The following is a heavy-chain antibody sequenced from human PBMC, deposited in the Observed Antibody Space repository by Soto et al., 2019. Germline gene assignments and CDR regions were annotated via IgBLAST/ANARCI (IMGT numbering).Heavy chain of an antibody. CDR2: IYYSGST. D-gene: IGHD3-10*01. CDR3: ARVTYYGSGSFDAFDI. J-gene: IGHJ3*02. Sequence: SETLSLTXTVSGGSISSYYWSWIRQPPGKGLEWIGYIYYSGSTNYNPSLKSRVTISVDTSKNQFSLKLSSVTAADTAVYYCARVTYYGSGSFDAFDIWGQGTMVTVSS. V-gene: IGHV4-59*01. CDR1: GGSISSYY.